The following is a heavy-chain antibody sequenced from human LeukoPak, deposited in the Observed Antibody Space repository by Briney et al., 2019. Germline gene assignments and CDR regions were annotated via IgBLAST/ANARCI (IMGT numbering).Heavy chain of an antibody. Sequence: GGSLRLSCAASGFTFSSYWMYWVRQAPGKGLEWVSGISGSGGYTQYADSVKGRFTISRDNSKNTLYLQMNSLRAEDTAVYYCAKDRAGYTVITSADYWGQGTLVTVSS. J-gene: IGHJ4*02. D-gene: IGHD4-17*01. CDR1: GFTFSSYW. CDR3: AKDRAGYTVITSADY. V-gene: IGHV3-23*01. CDR2: ISGSGGYT.